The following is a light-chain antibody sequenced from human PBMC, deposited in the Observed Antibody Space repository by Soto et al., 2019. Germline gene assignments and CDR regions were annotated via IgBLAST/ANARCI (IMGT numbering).Light chain of an antibody. J-gene: IGLJ1*01. CDR2: EVN. V-gene: IGLV2-18*02. CDR1: SSDVGSYNR. Sequence: QSVLTQPPSVSGCPGQSVAISCTGTSSDVGSYNRVAWYQQPPGTAPKLIISEVNNRPSGVPDRFSGSKSGNTASLTISGLQAEDEADYYCSSYTSTNTYVFGTGTKVTVL. CDR3: SSYTSTNTYV.